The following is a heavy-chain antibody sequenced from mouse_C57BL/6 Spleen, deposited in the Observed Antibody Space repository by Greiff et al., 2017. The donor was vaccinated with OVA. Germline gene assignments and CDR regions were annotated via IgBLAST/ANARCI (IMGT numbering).Heavy chain of an antibody. CDR3: AKGYFDY. J-gene: IGHJ2*01. CDR2: ISSGSSTI. V-gene: IGHV5-17*01. Sequence: EVNVVESGGGLVKPGGSLKLSCAASGSTFSDYGMHWVRQAPEKGLEWVAYISSGSSTIYYADTVKGRFTISRDNAKNTLFLQMTSLGSEDTAMYYCAKGYFDYWGQGTTLTVSS. CDR1: GSTFSDYG.